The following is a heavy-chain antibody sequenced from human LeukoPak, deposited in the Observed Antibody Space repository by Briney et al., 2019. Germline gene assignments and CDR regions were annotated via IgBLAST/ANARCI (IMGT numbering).Heavy chain of an antibody. Sequence: GGSLRLSCAASGFTFSGYAMHWVRQAPGKGLEYVSAISSNGGGTYYASSVKGRFTISRDNSKNMLYLQVGSLRSEDTGVYYCARGRDNPLDYWGQGTLVIVSS. D-gene: IGHD5-24*01. CDR2: ISSNGGGT. CDR1: GFTFSGYA. CDR3: ARGRDNPLDY. J-gene: IGHJ4*02. V-gene: IGHV3-64*01.